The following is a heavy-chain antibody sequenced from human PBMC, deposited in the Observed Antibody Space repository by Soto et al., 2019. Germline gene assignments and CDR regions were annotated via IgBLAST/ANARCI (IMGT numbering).Heavy chain of an antibody. CDR3: ANGRATYGLLTHDY. J-gene: IGHJ4*02. CDR1: GFSFRNYA. Sequence: EVQLLESGGGLVQPGGSLRLSCAASGFSFRNYAMSWVRQAPGKGLEWISTLPGSSSNIYYADSVKGRFAISRDNSRNTLYLQMNSLTAEDTAVYYCANGRATYGLLTHDYWGQGTLVTVSS. D-gene: IGHD3-10*01. CDR2: LPGSSSNI. V-gene: IGHV3-23*01.